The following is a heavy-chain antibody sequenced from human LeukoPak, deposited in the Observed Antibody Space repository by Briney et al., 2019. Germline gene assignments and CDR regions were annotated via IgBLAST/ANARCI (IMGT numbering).Heavy chain of an antibody. CDR1: GFTFSNAW. CDR2: IKSKTDGGTT. Sequence: GGSLRLSCAASGFTFSNAWMSWVRQAPGNGLEWLGRIKSKTDGGTTDYAAPVKGRFTISRDDSKNTLYLQMNSLKTEDTAVYYCVGYCSGGNCPNAFDIWGQGTMVTVSS. CDR3: VGYCSGGNCPNAFDI. D-gene: IGHD2-15*01. J-gene: IGHJ3*02. V-gene: IGHV3-15*01.